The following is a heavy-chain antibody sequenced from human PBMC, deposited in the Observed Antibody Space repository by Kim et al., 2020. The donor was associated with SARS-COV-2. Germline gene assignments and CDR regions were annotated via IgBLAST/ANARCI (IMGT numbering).Heavy chain of an antibody. D-gene: IGHD3-22*01. CDR1: GFTFSSYG. V-gene: IGHV3-33*05. CDR3: ARPSVIVVVTSDAFDI. Sequence: GGSLRLSCAASGFTFSSYGMHWVRQAPGKGLEWVAVISYDGSNKYYADSVKGRFTISRDNSKNTLYLQMNSLRAEDTAVYYCARPSVIVVVTSDAFDIWG. CDR2: ISYDGSNK. J-gene: IGHJ3*02.